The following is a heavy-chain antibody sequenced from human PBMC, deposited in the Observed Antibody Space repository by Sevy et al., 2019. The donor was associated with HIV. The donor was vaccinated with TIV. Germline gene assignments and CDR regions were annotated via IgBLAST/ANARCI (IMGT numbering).Heavy chain of an antibody. J-gene: IGHJ4*02. Sequence: GGSLRLSCKASGFSFTDFWMQCVRQVPGKGPEWVANINQDGSEMYYVDSVKGRFTISRDNAESALYLQMHGLRAEDAATYFCARRYFDLWGQGTVVTVSS. CDR3: ARRYFDL. CDR1: GFSFTDFW. V-gene: IGHV3-7*01. CDR2: INQDGSEM.